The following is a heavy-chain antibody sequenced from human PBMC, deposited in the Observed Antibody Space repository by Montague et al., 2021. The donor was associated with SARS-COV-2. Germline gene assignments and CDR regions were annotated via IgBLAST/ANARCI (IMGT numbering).Heavy chain of an antibody. CDR3: ARDIEEYSYGLDY. D-gene: IGHD5-18*01. CDR1: GFTFSSYW. V-gene: IGHV3-7*01. J-gene: IGHJ4*02. Sequence: SLRLSCAASGFTFSSYWMGWVRQAPGKGLEWVANIKQDGSEKYYVDSVKGRFTISRDNAKNSLYLQMNSLRAEDTAVYYCARDIEEYSYGLDYWGQGTLVTVSS. CDR2: IKQDGSEK.